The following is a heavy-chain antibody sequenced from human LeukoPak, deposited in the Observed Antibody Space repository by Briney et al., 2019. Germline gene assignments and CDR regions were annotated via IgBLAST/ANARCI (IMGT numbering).Heavy chain of an antibody. CDR1: GGTFSSYA. CDR3: ATHYYDSCGYYYPWDC. V-gene: IGHV1-69*04. D-gene: IGHD3-22*01. Sequence: GASVKVSCKASGGTFSSYAISWVRHGPGQGLEWMGMIIPIFGIANYSQTFHGRVTITADKSTSTAYMELSSLKSEDTAVYYCATHYYDSCGYYYPWDCWVQGTMVSDSS. CDR2: IIPIFGIA. J-gene: IGHJ4*02.